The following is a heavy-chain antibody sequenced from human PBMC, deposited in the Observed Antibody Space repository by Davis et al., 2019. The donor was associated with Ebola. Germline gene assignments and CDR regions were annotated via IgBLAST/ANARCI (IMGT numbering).Heavy chain of an antibody. CDR1: GFTVSSNY. CDR2: IYSGCST. V-gene: IGHV3-66*01. J-gene: IGHJ4*02. Sequence: SLKLSCAASGFTVSSNYMSWVSQAPGKGLEWVSVIYSGCSTYYADSVKGRFTISRDNSKNTLYLQMNSLRAEDTAVYYCARAQRGYSYGQGYYWGQGTLVTVSS. CDR3: ARAQRGYSYGQGYY. D-gene: IGHD5-18*01.